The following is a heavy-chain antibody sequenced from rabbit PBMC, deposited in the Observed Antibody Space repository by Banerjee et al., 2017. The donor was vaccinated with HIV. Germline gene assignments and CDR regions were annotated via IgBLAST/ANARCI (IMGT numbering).Heavy chain of an antibody. J-gene: IGHJ4*01. CDR2: IGTSGGST. CDR1: GFSLSSCW. D-gene: IGHD1-1*01. Sequence: QEQLEESGGDLVKPEGSLTLTCTASGFSLSSCWIHWVRQAPGKGLELIACIGTSGGSTYYASWAKGRFTITKTSSTTVTLQMTSLTAADTATYFCARRSYGSSVYYNLNLWGPGTLVTVS. V-gene: IGHV1S45*01. CDR3: ARRSYGSSVYYNLNL.